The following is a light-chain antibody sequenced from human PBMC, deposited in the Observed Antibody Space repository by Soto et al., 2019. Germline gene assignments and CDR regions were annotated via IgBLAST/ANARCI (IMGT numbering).Light chain of an antibody. Sequence: EIVLTQAPVTLSLSPGERGTLSRRAIESVSNYLAWYQQKPGQAPRLLIYXASNRATDIPARFSGSGSGTDFTLTISNLEPEDFAVYYCQQRSDWPPITFGQGTRLEIK. V-gene: IGKV3-11*01. J-gene: IGKJ5*01. CDR2: XAS. CDR3: QQRSDWPPIT. CDR1: ESVSNY.